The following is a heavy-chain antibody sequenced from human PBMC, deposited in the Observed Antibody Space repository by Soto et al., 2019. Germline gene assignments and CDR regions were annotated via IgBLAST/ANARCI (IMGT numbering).Heavy chain of an antibody. CDR1: GGTFSSYA. J-gene: IGHJ2*01. D-gene: IGHD6-25*01. Sequence: SVKVSCKASGGTFSSYAISWVRQAPGQGLEWMGGVIPLFGRANYAQKFQGRVTITAAASTSTAYMELSSLRSEDTAVYYCAQTLGLAAAGPGRFDLWGRGTLVTVSS. CDR2: VIPLFGRA. CDR3: AQTLGLAAAGPGRFDL. V-gene: IGHV1-69*13.